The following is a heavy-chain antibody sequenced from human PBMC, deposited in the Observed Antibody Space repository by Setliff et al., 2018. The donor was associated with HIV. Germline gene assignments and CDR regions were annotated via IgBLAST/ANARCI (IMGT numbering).Heavy chain of an antibody. Sequence: ASVKVSCKASGYTFNNYGILWVRQAPGQGFEWMGWTSAINGDTRYAQKVQGRVTMTIETSTSTAYMELRSLRSDDTAVYFCARSRRGIAVAFDANLFDTWGQGTLVTVSS. V-gene: IGHV1-18*01. J-gene: IGHJ5*02. CDR2: TSAINGDT. CDR1: GYTFNNYG. D-gene: IGHD6-19*01. CDR3: ARSRRGIAVAFDANLFDT.